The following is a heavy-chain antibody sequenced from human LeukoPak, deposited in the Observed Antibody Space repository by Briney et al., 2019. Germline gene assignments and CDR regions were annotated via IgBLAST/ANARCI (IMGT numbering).Heavy chain of an antibody. CDR2: ISSSNSYI. J-gene: IGHJ4*02. Sequence: GGSLRLSCAASGFTFSSYSMNWVRQAPGKGLEWVSSISSSNSYIYYADSVKGRFTISRDNAKNSLYLQMNSLRAEDTAVYYCARDPEWASVVVPAAIDYWGQGTLVTVSS. D-gene: IGHD2-2*01. CDR3: ARDPEWASVVVPAAIDY. V-gene: IGHV3-21*01. CDR1: GFTFSSYS.